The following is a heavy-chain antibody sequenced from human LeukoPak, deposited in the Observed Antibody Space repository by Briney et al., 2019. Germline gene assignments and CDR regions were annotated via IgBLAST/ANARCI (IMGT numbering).Heavy chain of an antibody. V-gene: IGHV3-64*04. J-gene: IGHJ4*02. CDR3: AKDHGSGSQIG. CDR1: GFTFSSYA. CDR2: ISSNGGST. D-gene: IGHD1-26*01. Sequence: GSLRLSCSASGFTFSSYAMHWVRQAPGKGLEYVSVISSNGGSTYYADSVKGRFTISRDNSKNTLYLQMNSLRAEDTAVYYCAKDHGSGSQIGWGQGTLVTVSS.